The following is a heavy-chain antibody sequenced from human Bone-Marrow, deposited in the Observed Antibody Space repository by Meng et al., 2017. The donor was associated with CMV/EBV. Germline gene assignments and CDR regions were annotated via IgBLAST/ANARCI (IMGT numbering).Heavy chain of an antibody. CDR1: FTFSSYA. V-gene: IGHV3-64*02. Sequence: FTFSSYAMRWVRQAPGKGLEYVSAISSNGGSTYYADSVKGRFTISRDNSKNTLYLQMGSLRAEDMAVYYCARAETYSSSFWDPFFDYWGQGTLVTVSS. CDR2: ISSNGGST. CDR3: ARAETYSSSFWDPFFDY. D-gene: IGHD6-6*01. J-gene: IGHJ4*02.